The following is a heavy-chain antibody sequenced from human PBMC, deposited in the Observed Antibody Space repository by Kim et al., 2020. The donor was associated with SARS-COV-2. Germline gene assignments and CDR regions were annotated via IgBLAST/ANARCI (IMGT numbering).Heavy chain of an antibody. D-gene: IGHD6-6*01. Sequence: YYVDSVKGRFTISRDNAKNALYLQMNSLRAEDTAVYYCARDEYSSSSLDYWGQGTLVTVSS. V-gene: IGHV3-7*03. J-gene: IGHJ4*02. CDR3: ARDEYSSSSLDY.